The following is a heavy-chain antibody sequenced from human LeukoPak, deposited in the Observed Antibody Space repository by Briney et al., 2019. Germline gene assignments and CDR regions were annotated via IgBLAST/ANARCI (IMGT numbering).Heavy chain of an antibody. CDR1: GFTLSNFG. Sequence: GGSLRLSCATFGFTLSNFGMHWVRQAPGKGLEWVAFIRHDGSNRYYADSVKGRFTISRDNFKNTLYLQMNSLTAEDTAVYYCAKEPRLRTAGWWAGFDFWGQGTLVAVSS. V-gene: IGHV3-30*02. CDR2: IRHDGSNR. D-gene: IGHD4-17*01. CDR3: AKEPRLRTAGWWAGFDF. J-gene: IGHJ4*02.